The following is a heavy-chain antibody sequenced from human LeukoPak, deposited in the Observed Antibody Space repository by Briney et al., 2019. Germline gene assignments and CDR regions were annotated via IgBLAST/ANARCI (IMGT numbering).Heavy chain of an antibody. J-gene: IGHJ6*03. CDR3: ARDRSCTGGSCYMDV. CDR2: ISGSGDNT. Sequence: HPGGTLRLSCAASGFTFSSYGMSWVRQAPGKGLEWVSGISGSGDNTNYADSVKGRFAISRDNSKNALSLQMSSLRVEDTAVYYCARDRSCTGGSCYMDVWGRGTTVTVSS. D-gene: IGHD2-15*01. V-gene: IGHV3-23*01. CDR1: GFTFSSYG.